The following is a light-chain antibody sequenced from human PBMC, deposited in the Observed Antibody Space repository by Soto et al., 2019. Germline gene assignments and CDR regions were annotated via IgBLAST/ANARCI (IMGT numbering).Light chain of an antibody. CDR3: SSYTGSNNLG. Sequence: QSALTQPPSASGSPGQSVTISCRGTSSDVGGYNYVSWYQQHPGKAPKVMIYEVSKRPSGVPDRFSGSKSGNTASLTVSGLQAEDEADYYCSSYTGSNNLGFGGGTKLTVL. J-gene: IGLJ3*02. CDR1: SSDVGGYNY. V-gene: IGLV2-8*01. CDR2: EVS.